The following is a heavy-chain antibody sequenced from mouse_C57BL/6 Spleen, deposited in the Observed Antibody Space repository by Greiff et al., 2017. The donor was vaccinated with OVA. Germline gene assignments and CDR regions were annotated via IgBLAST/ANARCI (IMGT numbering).Heavy chain of an antibody. Sequence: QVQLKQPGAELVMPGASVKLSCKASGYTFTSYWMHWVKQRPGQGLEWIGEIDPSDSYTNYNQKFKGKSTLTVDKSSSTAYMQLSSLTSEDSAVYYCARGYSNYVWFAYWGQGTLVTVSA. CDR1: GYTFTSYW. D-gene: IGHD2-5*01. V-gene: IGHV1-69*01. CDR2: IDPSDSYT. CDR3: ARGYSNYVWFAY. J-gene: IGHJ3*01.